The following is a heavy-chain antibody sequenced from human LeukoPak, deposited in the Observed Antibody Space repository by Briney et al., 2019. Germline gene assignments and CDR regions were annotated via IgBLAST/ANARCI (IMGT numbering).Heavy chain of an antibody. CDR1: GGSISSGGYY. CDR2: IYYSGST. CDR3: AREGVNYYDSSGYETIDAFDI. Sequence: SQTLSLTCTVSGGSISSGGYYWSWIRQHPGKGLEWIGYIYYSGSTYYNPSLKSRVTISVDTSKNQFSLKLSSVTAADTAVYYCAREGVNYYDSSGYETIDAFDIWGQGTMVTVSS. V-gene: IGHV4-31*03. D-gene: IGHD3-22*01. J-gene: IGHJ3*02.